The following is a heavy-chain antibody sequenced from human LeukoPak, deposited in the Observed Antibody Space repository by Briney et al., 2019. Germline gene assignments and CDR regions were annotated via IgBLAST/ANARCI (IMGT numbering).Heavy chain of an antibody. CDR3: ARDGGIASAGAGEIWFDP. Sequence: SVKVSCKASGGTFSSYAISWVRQAPGQGLEWMGGIIPIFGTANYAQKFQGRVTITADESTSIAYMELSCLRSEDTAVYYCARDGGIASAGAGEIWFDPWGQGTLVTVSS. D-gene: IGHD6-13*01. V-gene: IGHV1-69*01. CDR1: GGTFSSYA. J-gene: IGHJ5*02. CDR2: IIPIFGTA.